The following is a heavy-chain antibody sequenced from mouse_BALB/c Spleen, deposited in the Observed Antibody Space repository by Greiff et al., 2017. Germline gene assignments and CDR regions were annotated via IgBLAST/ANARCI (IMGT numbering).Heavy chain of an antibody. D-gene: IGHD1-2*01. CDR3: ARLLRPLYYAMDY. CDR1: GFNIKDTY. V-gene: IGHV14-3*02. J-gene: IGHJ4*01. Sequence: EVQLQQSGAELVKPGASVKLSCTASGFNIKDTYMHWVKQRPEQGLEWIGRIDPANGNTKSDPKFQGKATITADTSSTTAYLQLSSLTSEDTAVSYWARLLRPLYYAMDYWGQGTSVTVSS. CDR2: IDPANGNT.